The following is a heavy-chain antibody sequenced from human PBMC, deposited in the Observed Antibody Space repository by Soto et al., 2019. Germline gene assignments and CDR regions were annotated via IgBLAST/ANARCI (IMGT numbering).Heavy chain of an antibody. D-gene: IGHD2-15*01. CDR1: VGTFSSYA. CDR2: IIPIFGTA. V-gene: IGHV1-69*13. CDR3: ARDADCSGGSCYPNYFDY. J-gene: IGHJ4*02. Sequence: ASVKVSCKASVGTFSSYAISWVRQAPGQGLEWMGGIIPIFGTANYAQKFQGRVTITADESTSTAYMELSSLRSEDTAVYYCARDADCSGGSCYPNYFDYWGQGTLVTVSS.